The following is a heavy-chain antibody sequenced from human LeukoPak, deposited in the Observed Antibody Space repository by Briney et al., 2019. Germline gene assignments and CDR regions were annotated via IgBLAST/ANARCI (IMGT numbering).Heavy chain of an antibody. J-gene: IGHJ5*02. CDR3: ARGSGLLDYGDPLNWFDP. CDR1: GDTFTTYA. Sequence: ASVKVSCKASGDTFTTYAIHWVRQAPGQRLEWMGWINAGSGHTKYSQNFQGRVTITRDTSASTAYMELSSLRSEDTAVYYCARGSGLLDYGDPLNWFDPWGQGTLVTVSS. V-gene: IGHV1-3*01. D-gene: IGHD4-17*01. CDR2: INAGSGHT.